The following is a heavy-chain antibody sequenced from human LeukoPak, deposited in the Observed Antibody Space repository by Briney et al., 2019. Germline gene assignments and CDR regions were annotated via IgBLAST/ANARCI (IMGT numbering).Heavy chain of an antibody. CDR3: AKVLWFGELRDAFDV. CDR1: GFTFSSYE. CDR2: ISSSGSTI. D-gene: IGHD3-10*01. V-gene: IGHV3-48*03. J-gene: IGHJ3*01. Sequence: GESLRLSCAASGFTFSSYEMNWVRQAPGKGLEWVSYISSSGSTIYYADSVKGRFTISRDNSMNTLYLQMNSLRAEDTAVYYCAKVLWFGELRDAFDVWGQGTMVSVSS.